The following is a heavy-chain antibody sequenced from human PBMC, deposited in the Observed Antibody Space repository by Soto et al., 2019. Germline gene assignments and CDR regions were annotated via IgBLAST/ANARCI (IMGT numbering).Heavy chain of an antibody. CDR1: GFTFTSFA. D-gene: IGHD4-17*01. Sequence: GGSLRLSCAASGFTFTSFAVSWVRQAPGKGLEWVSAISGSGGATYYADSVKGRFTVSRDTSKNTLYLEMNSLRAEDTAFYYCGSDYGDYVGQYWGQGTLVTVSS. V-gene: IGHV3-23*01. CDR3: GSDYGDYVGQY. J-gene: IGHJ4*02. CDR2: ISGSGGAT.